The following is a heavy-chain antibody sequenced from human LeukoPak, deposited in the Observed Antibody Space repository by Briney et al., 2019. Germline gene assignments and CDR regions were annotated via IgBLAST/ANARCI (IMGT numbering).Heavy chain of an antibody. J-gene: IGHJ4*02. V-gene: IGHV4-39*07. CDR3: AKSSSGFEFDY. CDR2: IYYSGST. CDR1: GGSISSSSYY. D-gene: IGHD6-19*01. Sequence: SETLSLTCTVSGGSISSSSYYWGWIRQPPGKGLEWIGSIYYSGSTYYNPSLKSRVTISVDTSKNQFSLKLSSVTAADTAVYYCAKSSSGFEFDYWGQGTLVTVSS.